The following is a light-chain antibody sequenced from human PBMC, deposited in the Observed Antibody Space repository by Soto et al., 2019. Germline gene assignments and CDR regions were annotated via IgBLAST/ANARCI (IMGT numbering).Light chain of an antibody. V-gene: IGKV3-20*01. CDR1: QSVRSTY. Sequence: EIVLTQSPGTLSLSPVERATLSCMASQSVRSTYLAWYQQKPGQAPRLLIYDASSRATGIPDRFSGGGSGTDFTLTISRLEPEDFAVYYCQQFSSYPLTFGGGTKVDIK. CDR3: QQFSSYPLT. J-gene: IGKJ4*01. CDR2: DAS.